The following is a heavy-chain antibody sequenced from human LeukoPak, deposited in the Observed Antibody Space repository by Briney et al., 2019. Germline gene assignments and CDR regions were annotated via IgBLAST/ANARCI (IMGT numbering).Heavy chain of an antibody. D-gene: IGHD2-21*01. CDR2: ISYDGSNK. V-gene: IGHV3-30-3*01. J-gene: IGHJ4*02. CDR3: APHSVASDY. Sequence: GGSLRLSCAASGFTFSSYAMHWVRQAPGKGLEWVAVISYDGSNKYYADSVKGRFTISRDNSKNTLYLQMNSLRAEDTAVYYCAPHSVASDYWGQGTLITVSS. CDR1: GFTFSSYA.